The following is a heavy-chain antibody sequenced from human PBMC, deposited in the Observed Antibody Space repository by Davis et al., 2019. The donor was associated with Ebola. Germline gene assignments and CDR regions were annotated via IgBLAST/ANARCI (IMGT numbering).Heavy chain of an antibody. CDR1: GFTFSSYS. D-gene: IGHD2-15*01. J-gene: IGHJ6*02. Sequence: GGSLRLSCAASGFTFSSYSMNWVRQAPGKGLEWVSSISSSSSYIYYADSVKGRFTISRDNAKNSLYLQMNSLRAEDTAVYYCARDWVVVVVAATSAGGNYYGMDVWGQGTTVTVSS. CDR3: ARDWVVVVVAATSAGGNYYGMDV. V-gene: IGHV3-21*01. CDR2: ISSSSSYI.